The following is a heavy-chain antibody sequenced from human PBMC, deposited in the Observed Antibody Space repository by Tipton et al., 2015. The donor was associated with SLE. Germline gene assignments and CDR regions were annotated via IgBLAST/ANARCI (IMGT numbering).Heavy chain of an antibody. J-gene: IGHJ3*02. CDR3: ARRYIKQWLAGAFDI. D-gene: IGHD6-19*01. V-gene: IGHV4-59*01. CDR2: IYYSGST. CDR1: GGSISSYY. Sequence: LRLSCTVSGGSISSYYWGWIRQPPGKGLEWIGYIYYSGSTNYNPSLKSRVTISVDTSKNQFSLKLSSVTAADTAVYYCARRYIKQWLAGAFDIWGQGTMVTVSS.